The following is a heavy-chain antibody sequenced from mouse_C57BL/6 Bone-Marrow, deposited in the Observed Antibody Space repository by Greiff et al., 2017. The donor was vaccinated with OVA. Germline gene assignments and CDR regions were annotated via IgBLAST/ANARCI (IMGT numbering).Heavy chain of an antibody. Sequence: EVQVVESGEGLVKPGGSLKLSCAASGFTFSSYAMSWVRQTPEKRLEWVAYISSGGDYIYYADTVKGRFTISRDNARNTLYLQMSSLKSEDTAMYYCTRARDYYAMDYWCQGTSVTVSS. CDR3: TRARDYYAMDY. CDR1: GFTFSSYA. J-gene: IGHJ4*01. V-gene: IGHV5-9-1*02. CDR2: ISSGGDYI.